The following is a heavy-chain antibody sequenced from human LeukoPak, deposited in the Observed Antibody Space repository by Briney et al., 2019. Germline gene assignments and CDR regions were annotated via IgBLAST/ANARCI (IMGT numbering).Heavy chain of an antibody. CDR1: GFTFSSYA. V-gene: IGHV3-23*01. D-gene: IGHD3-22*01. Sequence: GGSLRLSCAVSGFTFSSYAMSWVRQAPGKGLEWVSIIRGSGGGAYYADSVKGRFTISRDNSKNTLYLQMNSLRAEDTAVYYCAKPGERDYYDSSGYWHFDYWGPGTLVTVSS. J-gene: IGHJ4*02. CDR2: IRGSGGGA. CDR3: AKPGERDYYDSSGYWHFDY.